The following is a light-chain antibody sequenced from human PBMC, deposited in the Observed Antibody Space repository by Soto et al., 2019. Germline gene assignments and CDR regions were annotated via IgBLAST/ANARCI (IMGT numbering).Light chain of an antibody. CDR1: QTVSKY. CDR3: QQRSNWPFT. Sequence: EIVLTQAPTTLSFSLGERATLSCRASQTVSKYLAWYQQKPGQAPRLLIYDTSNRATGIPARFSGSGSGTDFTLTIIGLQPEDFAVYYCQQRSNWPFTFGPGTTVDFK. CDR2: DTS. J-gene: IGKJ3*01. V-gene: IGKV3-11*01.